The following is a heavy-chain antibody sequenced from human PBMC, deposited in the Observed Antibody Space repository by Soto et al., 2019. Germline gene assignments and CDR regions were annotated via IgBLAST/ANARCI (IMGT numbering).Heavy chain of an antibody. D-gene: IGHD2-21*02. CDR3: ARDHIVVVTAIHDYYYGMDV. CDR1: GGTFSSYA. J-gene: IGHJ6*02. CDR2: IIPIFGTA. V-gene: IGHV1-69*13. Sequence: GASVKVSCKASGGTFSSYAISRVRQAPGQGLEWMGGIIPIFGTANYAQKFQGRVTITADESTSTAYMELSSLRSEDTAVYYCARDHIVVVTAIHDYYYGMDVWGQGTTVTVSS.